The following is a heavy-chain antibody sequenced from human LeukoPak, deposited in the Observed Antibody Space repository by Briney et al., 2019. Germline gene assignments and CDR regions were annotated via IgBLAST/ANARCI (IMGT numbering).Heavy chain of an antibody. CDR1: GGSISSGDYY. CDR2: IYYSGST. J-gene: IGHJ4*02. CDR3: AREGTARPLDY. D-gene: IGHD6-6*01. Sequence: PSETLSLTCTVSGGSISSGDYYWRWIRQPPGKGLEWIGYIYYSGSTYYNPSLKSRVTISVDTSKNQFSLKLSSVTAADTAVYYCAREGTARPLDYWGQGTLVTVSS. V-gene: IGHV4-30-4*08.